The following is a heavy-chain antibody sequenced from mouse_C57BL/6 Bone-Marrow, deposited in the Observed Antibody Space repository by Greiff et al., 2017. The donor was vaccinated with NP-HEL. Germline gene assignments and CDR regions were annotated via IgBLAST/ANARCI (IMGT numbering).Heavy chain of an antibody. V-gene: IGHV3-6*01. Sequence: VQLQQSGPGLVKPSQSLSLTCSVTGYSITSGYYWNWIRQFPGNKLEWMGYISYDGSNNYNPSLKNRIPITRDTSKNQFFLKLNSVTTEDTATYYCAREGSGYGAWFAYWGQGTLVTVSA. D-gene: IGHD3-2*02. CDR2: ISYDGSN. CDR1: GYSITSGYY. J-gene: IGHJ3*01. CDR3: AREGSGYGAWFAY.